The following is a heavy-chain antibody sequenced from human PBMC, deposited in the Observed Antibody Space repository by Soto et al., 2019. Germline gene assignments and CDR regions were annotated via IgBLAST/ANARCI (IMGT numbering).Heavy chain of an antibody. J-gene: IGHJ4*02. V-gene: IGHV1-69*13. CDR3: ARGELEPSVGFLYYFDY. D-gene: IGHD1-1*01. Sequence: GASVKVSCKASGGTFSSYAISWVRQAPGQGLEWMGGIIPIFGTANYAQKFQGRVTITADESTSTAYMELSSLRSEDTAVYYCARGELEPSVGFLYYFDYWGQGTLVTVSS. CDR1: GGTFSSYA. CDR2: IIPIFGTA.